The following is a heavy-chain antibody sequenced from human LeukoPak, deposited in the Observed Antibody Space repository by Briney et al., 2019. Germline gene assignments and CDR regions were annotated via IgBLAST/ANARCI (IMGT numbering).Heavy chain of an antibody. CDR2: IYYSGST. CDR1: VGSISSSSYY. D-gene: IGHD1-1*01. Sequence: SETLSLTCTVSVGSISSSSYYWGWIRQPPGKGLEWIGSIYYSGSTFYTPSLKSRVTISVDTSKNQFSLKLSSVTAADTAVYYCARFREHLRRMRGHVEYYFDYWGQGTLVTVSS. J-gene: IGHJ4*02. CDR3: ARFREHLRRMRGHVEYYFDY. V-gene: IGHV4-39*01.